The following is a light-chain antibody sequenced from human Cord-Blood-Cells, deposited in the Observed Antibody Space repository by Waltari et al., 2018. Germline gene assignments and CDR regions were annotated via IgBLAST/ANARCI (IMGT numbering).Light chain of an antibody. J-gene: IGKJ2*01. CDR1: QSVSSN. V-gene: IGKV3-15*01. Sequence: EIVMTQSPATLSASPGESATISCRASQSVSSNLAWYLQKPGQAPRLLIYGASTRATGIPARFSGSGSGTEFTLTISSLQSEDFAVYYCQQYNNWPYTFGQGTKLEIK. CDR2: GAS. CDR3: QQYNNWPYT.